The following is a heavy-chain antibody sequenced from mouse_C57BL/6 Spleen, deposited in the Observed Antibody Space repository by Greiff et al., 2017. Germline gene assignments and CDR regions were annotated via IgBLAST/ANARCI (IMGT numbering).Heavy chain of an antibody. CDR1: GYTFTSYW. D-gene: IGHD1-1*01. J-gene: IGHJ2*01. V-gene: IGHV1-72*01. Sequence: QVQLQQPGAELVKPGASVKLSCKASGYTFTSYWMHWVKQRPGRGLEWIGRIDPNSGGTKYNEKFKSKATLTVDTPSSTAYMQLSSLTSEDSAVYYCAGATTVVATGYFDYWGQGTTRTVSS. CDR3: AGATTVVATGYFDY. CDR2: IDPNSGGT.